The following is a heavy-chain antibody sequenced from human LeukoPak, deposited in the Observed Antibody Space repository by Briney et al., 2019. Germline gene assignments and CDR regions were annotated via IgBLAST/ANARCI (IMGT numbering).Heavy chain of an antibody. V-gene: IGHV3-30*18. J-gene: IGHJ4*02. CDR1: GFTFSSYG. Sequence: GGSLRLSCAAAGFTFSSYGIHWVRQAPGKGLEWVAVISYDGSTIYYADSVKGRFTISRDNSKDTLYLQMNSLRADDTAVYYCAKGVGSTGSYFDYWGQGTLVTVSS. D-gene: IGHD1-26*01. CDR2: ISYDGSTI. CDR3: AKGVGSTGSYFDY.